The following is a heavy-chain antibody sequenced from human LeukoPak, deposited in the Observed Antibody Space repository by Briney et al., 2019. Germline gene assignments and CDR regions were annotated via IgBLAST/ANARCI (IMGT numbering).Heavy chain of an antibody. CDR1: GFTFGGYG. V-gene: IGHV3-30*19. Sequence: GGSLRLSCAASGFTFGGYGIHWVRQGPGKGLEWVAVISYDGSNKYYADSVKGRFTISRDNSKNTLHLQMNSLRAEDTAVYYCARPPRGSSSWYTGYWGQGTLVTVSS. CDR2: ISYDGSNK. J-gene: IGHJ4*02. D-gene: IGHD6-13*01. CDR3: ARPPRGSSSWYTGY.